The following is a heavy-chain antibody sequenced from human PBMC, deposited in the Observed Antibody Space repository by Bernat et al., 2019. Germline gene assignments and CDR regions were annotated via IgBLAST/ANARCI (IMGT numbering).Heavy chain of an antibody. J-gene: IGHJ4*02. CDR3: ARDPRYCGGDCYYFDY. CDR1: GGTFSSYA. D-gene: IGHD2-21*01. Sequence: QVQLVQSGAEVKKPGSSVKVSCKASGGTFSSYAISWVRQAPGQGLEWMGGIIPIFGTANYAQKFQGRVTITADESTSTAYMELSSLRSEDTAVYYRARDPRYCGGDCYYFDYWGQGTLVTVSS. V-gene: IGHV1-69*01. CDR2: IIPIFGTA.